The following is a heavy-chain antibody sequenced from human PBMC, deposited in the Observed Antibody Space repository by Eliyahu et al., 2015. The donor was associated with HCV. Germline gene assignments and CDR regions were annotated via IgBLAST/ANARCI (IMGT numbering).Heavy chain of an antibody. V-gene: IGHV3-11*06. Sequence: QVQLVXSGGXLVKPGGSLXLSXAASGFTFSECYMSWIRQAPGKGLEWVSYISSTDSYRNYADSVKGRFTISRDNARNSLYLQMNSLRAEDTAVYYCARQYSYGHLPNYWGLGTLVTVSS. D-gene: IGHD5-18*01. CDR3: ARQYSYGHLPNY. CDR1: GFTFSECY. J-gene: IGHJ4*02. CDR2: ISSTDSYR.